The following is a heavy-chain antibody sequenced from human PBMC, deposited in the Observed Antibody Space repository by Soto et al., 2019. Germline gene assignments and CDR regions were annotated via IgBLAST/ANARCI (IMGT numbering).Heavy chain of an antibody. CDR3: ARGDSTDCSNGVCSFFYNHDMDV. V-gene: IGHV1-2*04. CDR2: INPKSGGT. D-gene: IGHD2-8*01. Sequence: ASVKVSCKASGYSFTDYHIHWVRQAPGQGLEWLGRINPKSGGTSTAQKFQGWVTMTTDTSISTASMELTRLTSDDTAIYYCARGDSTDCSNGVCSFFYNHDMDVWGQGTTVTV. J-gene: IGHJ6*02. CDR1: GYSFTDYH.